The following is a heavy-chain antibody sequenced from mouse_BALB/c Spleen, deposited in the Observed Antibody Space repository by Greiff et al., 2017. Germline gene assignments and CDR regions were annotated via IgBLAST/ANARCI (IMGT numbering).Heavy chain of an antibody. CDR3: ARDSYYYGSSYEAY. D-gene: IGHD1-1*01. Sequence: EVKLEESGGGLVKPGGSLKLSCAASGFTFSDYYMYWVRQTPEKRLEWVATISDGGSYTYYPDSVKGRFTISRDNAKNNLYLQMSSLKSEDTAMYYCARDSYYYGSSYEAYWGQGTLVTVSA. V-gene: IGHV5-4*02. J-gene: IGHJ3*01. CDR1: GFTFSDYY. CDR2: ISDGGSYT.